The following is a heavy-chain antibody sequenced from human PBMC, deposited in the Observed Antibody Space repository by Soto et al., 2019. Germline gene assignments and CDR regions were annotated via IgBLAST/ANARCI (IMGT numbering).Heavy chain of an antibody. D-gene: IGHD3-22*01. CDR3: AREDYYDSSGALDY. CDR2: IYSGGST. J-gene: IGHJ4*02. V-gene: IGHV3-53*01. Sequence: EVQLVESGGGLIQPGGSLRLSCAASGFTVSSNYMSWVRQAPGKGLEWVSVIYSGGSTYYADSVKGRFTISRDNSKNPLYLQMNSLRAEDTAVYYCAREDYYDSSGALDYWGQGTLVTVSS. CDR1: GFTVSSNY.